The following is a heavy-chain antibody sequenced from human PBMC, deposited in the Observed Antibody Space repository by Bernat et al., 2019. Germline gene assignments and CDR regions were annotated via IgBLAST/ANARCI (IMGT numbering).Heavy chain of an antibody. J-gene: IGHJ6*03. D-gene: IGHD2-8*02. CDR1: GFTFSSYG. Sequence: QVQLVESGGGVVQPGRSLRLSCAASGFTFSSYGMHWVRQAPGKGLEWVAVISYDGSNKYYADSVKGRFTISRDNSKNTLYLQMNSLRAEDTAVYYCPKAGGRYCTGGVCYYYYYMDVWGKVTTVTVSS. CDR2: ISYDGSNK. CDR3: PKAGGRYCTGGVCYYYYYMDV. V-gene: IGHV3-30*18.